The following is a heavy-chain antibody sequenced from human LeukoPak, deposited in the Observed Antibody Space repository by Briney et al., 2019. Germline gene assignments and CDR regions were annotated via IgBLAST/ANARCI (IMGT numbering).Heavy chain of an antibody. CDR3: ARDSRPRGGSCFDN. J-gene: IGHJ4*02. V-gene: IGHV3-7*01. D-gene: IGHD2-15*01. CDR2: IKEDGSDK. CDR1: GFSFNEYW. Sequence: PGGSLRLSCAASGFSFNEYWMSWVRQAPGKGPEWAANIKEDGSDKYYIDSVKSRFTISRDDGTNSVFLEMNSLRPEDTGLYYCARDSRPRGGSCFDNWGQGTLVTVSS.